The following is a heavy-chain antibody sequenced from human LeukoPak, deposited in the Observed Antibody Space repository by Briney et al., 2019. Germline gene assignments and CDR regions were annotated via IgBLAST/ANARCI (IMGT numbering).Heavy chain of an antibody. CDR2: IYYSGST. J-gene: IGHJ3*02. V-gene: IGHV4-59*01. CDR1: GGAISSYY. Sequence: SETLSVACTVSGGAISSYYWSWIRQPPGKRLEWIGYIYYSGSTNYNPSLKSRVTISVDTSKNQFSLKLSSVTAADTAVYYCARDLPYCGGDCYSGYDAFDIWGQGTMVTVSS. D-gene: IGHD2-21*01. CDR3: ARDLPYCGGDCYSGYDAFDI.